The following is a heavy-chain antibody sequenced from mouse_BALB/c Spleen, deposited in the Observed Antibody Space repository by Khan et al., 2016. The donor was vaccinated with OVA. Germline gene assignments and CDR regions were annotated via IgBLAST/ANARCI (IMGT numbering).Heavy chain of an antibody. V-gene: IGHV1-4*01. D-gene: IGHD1-1*01. Sequence: QVQLQQSGAELAKPGASVKMSCKASGYTFINYRILWVKQRPGQGLEWIGYINPSTGYTEYNQNFKDKATLTADKSSSTAYMQLSSLTSEDSAVXYCARRGLRWDFDYWGQGTTLTVSS. CDR1: GYTFINYR. CDR2: INPSTGYT. CDR3: ARRGLRWDFDY. J-gene: IGHJ2*01.